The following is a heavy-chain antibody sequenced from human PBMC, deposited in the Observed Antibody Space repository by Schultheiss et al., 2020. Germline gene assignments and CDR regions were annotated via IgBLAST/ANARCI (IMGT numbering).Heavy chain of an antibody. CDR1: GYRFTSYW. D-gene: IGHD4-17*01. CDR2: IYPGDSDT. CDR3: ARVEVDYGDPDY. J-gene: IGHJ4*02. Sequence: GESLKISCKGSGYRFTSYWIAWVRQMPGKGLEWMGIIYPGDSDTRYSPSFQGQVTISVDKSISTTYLQWSSLKASDTAMYYCARVEVDYGDPDYWGQGTLVTISS. V-gene: IGHV5-51*01.